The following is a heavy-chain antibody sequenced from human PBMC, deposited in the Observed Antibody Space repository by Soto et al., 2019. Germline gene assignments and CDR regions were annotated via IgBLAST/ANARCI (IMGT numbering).Heavy chain of an antibody. CDR3: AKELSSHRLAAAGEHYFDY. V-gene: IGHV1-18*04. CDR2: ISAYNGNT. CDR1: GYTFTSYG. J-gene: IGHJ4*02. D-gene: IGHD6-13*01. Sequence: QVQLVQSGAEVKKPGASVKVSCKASGYTFTSYGISWVRQAPGQGLEWMGWISAYNGNTNYAQKLQGRGNKTTDTYTSKSHMELRILRSDEKAMYYSAKELSSHRLAAAGEHYFDYWGQGTMGTVSS.